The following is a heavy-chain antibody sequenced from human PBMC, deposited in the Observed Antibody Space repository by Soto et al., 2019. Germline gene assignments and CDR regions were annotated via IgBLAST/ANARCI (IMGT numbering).Heavy chain of an antibody. D-gene: IGHD1-20*01. CDR2: IRSKTYGGTT. J-gene: IGHJ3*02. CDR3: SRSTSHNAWAFDI. Sequence: SGGSLRLSCTTSGFSFGDYAMSWSRQAPGKGLEWVGFIRSKTYGGTTEYAASVKGRFTMSRDDSKSIAYLQMNSLKAEDTAVYYCSRSTSHNAWAFDIWGQGTMVTVS. CDR1: GFSFGDYA. V-gene: IGHV3-49*03.